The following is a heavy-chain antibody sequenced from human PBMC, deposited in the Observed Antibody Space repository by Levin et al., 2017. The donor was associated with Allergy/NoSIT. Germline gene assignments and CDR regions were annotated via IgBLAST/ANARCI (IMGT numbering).Heavy chain of an antibody. CDR1: GGSISSYH. Sequence: NASETLSLTCIVSGGSISSYHWSWIRQPPGKGLEWIGYIYYSGSTNYNPSLKSRVTISVDTSKNQFSLTLNSVTAADTAVYYCARDRVVASSGTYYYYGMAVWGQGTTVTVSS. CDR3: ARDRVVASSGTYYYYGMAV. CDR2: IYYSGST. V-gene: IGHV4-59*01. D-gene: IGHD2-15*01. J-gene: IGHJ6*02.